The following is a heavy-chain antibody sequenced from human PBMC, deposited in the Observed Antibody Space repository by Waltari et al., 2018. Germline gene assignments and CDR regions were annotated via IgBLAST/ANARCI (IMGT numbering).Heavy chain of an antibody. V-gene: IGHV3-7*01. D-gene: IGHD2-8*01. J-gene: IGHJ6*03. CDR1: GFSFSSYW. CDR3: AKYGDYYLDV. CDR2: IKRDGTER. Sequence: EVQLVESGGDLVQPGGSLRLSCAASGFSFSSYWMSWVRQAPGKGLGWLANIKRDGTERYYVDSVKGRFTVSRDNAKNSVYLQMNGLRGEDTAIYYCAKYGDYYLDVWGQGTTVTVSS.